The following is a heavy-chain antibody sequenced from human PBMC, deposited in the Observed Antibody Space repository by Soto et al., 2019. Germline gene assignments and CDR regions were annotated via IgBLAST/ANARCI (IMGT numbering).Heavy chain of an antibody. Sequence: QLQLQESGPGLVKPSETLSLTWTVSGGSITSSSHYWGWIRQPPGKGLEWVGSIQYSGYTYYNPSRKSRVTISVDTSKNQFSLKLRSVTAADTAVYYCARHTLQYGSRHFDFWGQGTLVTVSS. CDR2: IQYSGYT. J-gene: IGHJ4*02. CDR3: ARHTLQYGSRHFDF. D-gene: IGHD6-19*01. CDR1: GGSITSSSHY. V-gene: IGHV4-39*01.